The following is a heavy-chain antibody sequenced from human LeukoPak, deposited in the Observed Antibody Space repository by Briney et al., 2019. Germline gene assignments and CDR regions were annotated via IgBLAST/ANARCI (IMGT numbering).Heavy chain of an antibody. J-gene: IGHJ4*02. D-gene: IGHD3-10*01. Sequence: GGTLRLSCAASGFTFSSYGMSWVRQAPGKGLEWVSAISGSGGSTYYADSVKGRFTISRDNSKNTLYPQMNSLRAEDTAVYYCAKDTYGSGSYSLDYWGQGTLVTVSS. V-gene: IGHV3-23*01. CDR1: GFTFSSYG. CDR3: AKDTYGSGSYSLDY. CDR2: ISGSGGST.